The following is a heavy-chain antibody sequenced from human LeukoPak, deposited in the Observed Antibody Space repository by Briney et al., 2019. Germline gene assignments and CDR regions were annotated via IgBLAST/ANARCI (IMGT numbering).Heavy chain of an antibody. V-gene: IGHV3-23*01. D-gene: IGHD4-17*01. CDR2: ISGSGGST. J-gene: IGHJ4*02. Sequence: GGSLRLSCAASGFTFSSYAMSWVRQAPGKGLEWVSAISGSGGSTYYADSVKGRFTISRDNSKNTLYLQMSSLRAEDTAVCYCAKVRQRSTVTTKGAQHYWGQGTLVTVSS. CDR3: AKVRQRSTVTTKGAQHY. CDR1: GFTFSSYA.